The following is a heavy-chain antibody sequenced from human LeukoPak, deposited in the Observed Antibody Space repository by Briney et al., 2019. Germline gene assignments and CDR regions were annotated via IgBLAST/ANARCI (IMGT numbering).Heavy chain of an antibody. J-gene: IGHJ6*02. CDR2: ISWNSGSI. CDR3: EKANGRTGKYYYYGMDV. D-gene: IGHD1-1*01. V-gene: IGHV3-9*01. CDR1: GFTFDDYA. Sequence: GGSLRLACAASGFTFDDYAMHWVRQAPGKCLEWVSGISWNSGSIGYADSVKGRFTISRDNAKTSLYLQMNSLRAEDTALYYCEKANGRTGKYYYYGMDVWGQGTTVTVSS.